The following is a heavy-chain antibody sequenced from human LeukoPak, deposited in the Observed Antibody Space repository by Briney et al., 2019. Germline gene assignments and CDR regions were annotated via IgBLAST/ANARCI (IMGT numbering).Heavy chain of an antibody. CDR1: GGSISSGGYY. D-gene: IGHD6-6*01. CDR2: IYYSGST. CDR3: ASRPYNSSPFDY. V-gene: IGHV4-30-4*08. Sequence: PSETLSLTCTVSGGSISSGGYYWSWIRQHPGKGLEWIGYIYYSGSTYYNPPLKSRVTMSVDTSKNQFSLKLSSVTAADTAVYYCASRPYNSSPFDYWGQGTLVTVSS. J-gene: IGHJ4*02.